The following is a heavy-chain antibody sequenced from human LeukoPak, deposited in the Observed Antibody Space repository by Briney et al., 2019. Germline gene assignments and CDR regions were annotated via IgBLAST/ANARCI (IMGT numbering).Heavy chain of an antibody. CDR3: AVHYYDSSGYYLPFDY. D-gene: IGHD3-22*01. CDR2: VNPNNGDT. J-gene: IGHJ4*02. V-gene: IGHV1-2*02. CDR1: GYTFTGYF. Sequence: ASVKVSCKASGYTFTGYFIHWVRQAPGQGLEWMGWVNPNNGDTNYAQKFQGRVTMTRDTSISTAFMDLSRLRSDDTAVYYCAVHYYDSSGYYLPFDYWGQGTLVTASS.